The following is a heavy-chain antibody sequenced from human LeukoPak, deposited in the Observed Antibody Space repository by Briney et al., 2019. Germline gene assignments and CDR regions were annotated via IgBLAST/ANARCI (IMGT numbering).Heavy chain of an antibody. CDR2: ISYDGSNK. V-gene: IGHV3-30*18. D-gene: IGHD6-6*01. CDR1: GFTFSSYG. Sequence: GGSLRLSCAASGFTFSSYGMHWVRQAPGKGLEWVAVISYDGSNKYYADSVKGRFTISRDNSKNTLYLQMHSLRAEDTAVYYCAQDRASIAARPLDYWGQGTLVTVSS. CDR3: AQDRASIAARPLDY. J-gene: IGHJ4*02.